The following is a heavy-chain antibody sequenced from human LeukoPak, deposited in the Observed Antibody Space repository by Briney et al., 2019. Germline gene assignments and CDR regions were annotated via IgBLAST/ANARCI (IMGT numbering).Heavy chain of an antibody. CDR1: GYSISSGYY. CDR2: IYHSGST. D-gene: IGHD1-1*01. Sequence: PSETLSLTCTVSGYSISSGYYWGWIRQPPGKGLEWIGSIYHSGSTYYNPSLKSRVTISVDTSKNQFSLKLSSVTAADTAVYYCARVGVNWNGNIDYWGQGTLVTVSS. CDR3: ARVGVNWNGNIDY. J-gene: IGHJ4*02. V-gene: IGHV4-38-2*02.